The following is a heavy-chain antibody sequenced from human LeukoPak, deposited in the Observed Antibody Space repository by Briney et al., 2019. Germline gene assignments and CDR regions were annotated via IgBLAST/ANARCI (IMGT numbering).Heavy chain of an antibody. CDR1: GYRFTDYW. CDR2: IYPGDSDT. CDR3: ARGAAGTIPDYYYFGMDV. Sequence: GESLKISCKGSGYRFTDYWIGWVRQMPGKGLEWMGIIYPGDSDTRYSPSFQGQVTISADKSINPAHLQWSSLKASDTAMYYCARGAAGTIPDYYYFGMDVWGQGTTVTVSS. J-gene: IGHJ6*02. V-gene: IGHV5-51*01. D-gene: IGHD1-7*01.